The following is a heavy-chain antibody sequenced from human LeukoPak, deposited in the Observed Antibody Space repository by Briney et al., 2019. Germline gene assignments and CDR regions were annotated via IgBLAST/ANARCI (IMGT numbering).Heavy chain of an antibody. D-gene: IGHD3-22*01. CDR2: IYTSGST. V-gene: IGHV4-4*07. J-gene: IGHJ4*02. CDR1: GGSISSYY. Sequence: PSETLSLTCTVSGGSISSYYWSWIRQPAGQGLEWIGRIYTSGSTNYTPSLKSRVTMSVDTSKNQFSLKLSSVTAADTAVYYCARVRGYYYDSSGYCDYWGQGTLVTVSS. CDR3: ARVRGYYYDSSGYCDY.